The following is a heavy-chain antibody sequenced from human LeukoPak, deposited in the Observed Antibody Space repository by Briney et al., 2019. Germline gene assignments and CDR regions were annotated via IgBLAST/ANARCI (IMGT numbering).Heavy chain of an antibody. CDR3: ARATQARLGIQLWLAFDI. V-gene: IGHV1-69*04. Sequence: VASVKVSCKASGGTFSSYAISWVRQAPGQGLEWMGRIIPILGIANYAQKFQGKVTITADKSTSTAYMELSSLRSEDTAVYYCARATQARLGIQLWLAFDIWGQGTMVTVSS. CDR2: IIPILGIA. CDR1: GGTFSSYA. D-gene: IGHD5-18*01. J-gene: IGHJ3*02.